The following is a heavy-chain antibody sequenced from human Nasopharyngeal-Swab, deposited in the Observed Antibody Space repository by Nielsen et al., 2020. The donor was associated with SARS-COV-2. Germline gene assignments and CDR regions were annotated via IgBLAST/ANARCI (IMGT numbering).Heavy chain of an antibody. D-gene: IGHD2/OR15-2a*01. Sequence: ASVKASCKASGYTFSKYAINWVRQAPGQGLEWMGWINTNAGTATYVQGFTGRFVFSLDTSVSTAYLQIDSLRTEDSAVFYCARDTWDVWGQGTTVTVSS. CDR1: GYTFSKYA. V-gene: IGHV7-4-1*01. J-gene: IGHJ6*02. CDR2: INTNAGTA. CDR3: ARDTWDV.